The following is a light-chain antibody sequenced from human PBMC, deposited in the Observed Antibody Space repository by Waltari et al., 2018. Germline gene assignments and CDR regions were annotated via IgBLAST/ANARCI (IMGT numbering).Light chain of an antibody. CDR3: CSFAAGSILV. V-gene: IGLV2-23*01. Sequence: QSALTQPASVSGSPGQSITTSCTATSSDVGTYNLVSWYQHHPDKAPILIIYEGNKRPSGVSNRFSGSKSGNTASLTISGLQAEDEADYYCCSFAAGSILVFGGGTKLTVL. J-gene: IGLJ3*02. CDR2: EGN. CDR1: SSDVGTYNL.